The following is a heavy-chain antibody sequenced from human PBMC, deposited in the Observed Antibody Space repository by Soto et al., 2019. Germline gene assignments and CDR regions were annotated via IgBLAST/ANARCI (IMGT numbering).Heavy chain of an antibody. Sequence: GGSLRLSCAASGFTFSSYGMHWVRQAPGKGLEWVAVISYDGSNKYYADSVKGRFTISRDNSKNTLYLQMNSLRAEDTAVYYCAKVLSSGWYGSDYWGQGTLVTVSS. CDR2: ISYDGSNK. CDR1: GFTFSSYG. CDR3: AKVLSSGWYGSDY. V-gene: IGHV3-30*18. D-gene: IGHD6-19*01. J-gene: IGHJ4*02.